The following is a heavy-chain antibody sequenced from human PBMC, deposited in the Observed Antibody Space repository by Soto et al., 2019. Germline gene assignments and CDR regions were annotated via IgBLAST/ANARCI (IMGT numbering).Heavy chain of an antibody. CDR2: IYHSGST. J-gene: IGHJ6*03. Sequence: SETLSLTCAVSSGSISSSNWWSWVRQPPGKGLEWIGEIYHSGSTNYNPSLKSRVTISVDKSKNQFSLKLSSVTAADTAVYYCARTYGDHPYYYYYYMDVWGKGTTVTVSS. V-gene: IGHV4-4*02. CDR3: ARTYGDHPYYYYYYMDV. CDR1: SGSISSSNW. D-gene: IGHD4-17*01.